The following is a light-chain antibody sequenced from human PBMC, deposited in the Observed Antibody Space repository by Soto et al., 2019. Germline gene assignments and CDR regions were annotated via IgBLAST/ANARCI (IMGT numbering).Light chain of an antibody. CDR1: QSISGRY. CDR2: DAS. V-gene: IGKV3-20*01. CDR3: QQYCSSPLT. Sequence: ETVLTQSPGTQSLSPGERASLSCRASQSISGRYLAWYQQKPGQAPRLLIYDASSRATVIPIRFSGSGSGTDFILTISSLESEHFAVYYCQQYCSSPLTFVGGIKVEIK. J-gene: IGKJ4*01.